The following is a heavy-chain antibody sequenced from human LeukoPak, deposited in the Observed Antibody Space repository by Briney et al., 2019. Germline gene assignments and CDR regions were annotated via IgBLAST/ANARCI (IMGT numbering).Heavy chain of an antibody. Sequence: PSETLSLTCAVYGGSFSGYYWSWLRQPPGKGLEWIGEINHSGSTNSNPSLKSRCTISVDTSKNQFSLKLSSVTAADTAVYYCTRGGFVKSGATGESSAYDYWGQETRDTVSS. CDR1: GGSFSGYY. D-gene: IGHD1-26*01. CDR2: INHSGST. CDR3: TRGGFVKSGATGESSAYDY. J-gene: IGHJ4*02. V-gene: IGHV4-34*01.